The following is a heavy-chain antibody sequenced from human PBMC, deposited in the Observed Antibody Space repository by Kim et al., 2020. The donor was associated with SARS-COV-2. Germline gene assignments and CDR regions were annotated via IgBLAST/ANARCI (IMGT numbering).Heavy chain of an antibody. Sequence: GGSLRLSCAVSGFTFSSYAMSWVRQAPGKGLEWVSAISGSGGSTYYADSVKGRFTISRDNSKNTLYLQMNSLRAEDTAVYYCAKYDSGGGPPYIDYWGQGTLVTVSS. V-gene: IGHV3-23*01. CDR1: GFTFSSYA. CDR3: AKYDSGGGPPYIDY. D-gene: IGHD3-16*01. J-gene: IGHJ4*02. CDR2: ISGSGGST.